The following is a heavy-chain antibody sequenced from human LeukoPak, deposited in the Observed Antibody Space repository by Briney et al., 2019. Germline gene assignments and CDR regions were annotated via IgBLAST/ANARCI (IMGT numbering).Heavy chain of an antibody. J-gene: IGHJ4*02. D-gene: IGHD2-15*01. Sequence: GGSLRLSCAASGFTFSSYSMNWVRQAPGKGLEWVSSISGGGGYIYYADSVKGRFTISRDNTKNSVYLQMNSLRVEDTAVYYCARDGIDYWGQGTLVTVSS. CDR1: GFTFSSYS. CDR3: ARDGIDY. V-gene: IGHV3-21*01. CDR2: ISGGGGYI.